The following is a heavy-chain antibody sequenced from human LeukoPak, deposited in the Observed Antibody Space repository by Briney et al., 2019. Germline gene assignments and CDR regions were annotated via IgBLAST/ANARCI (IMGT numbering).Heavy chain of an antibody. D-gene: IGHD4-17*01. V-gene: IGHV3-30*04. CDR1: GFTFRNYA. CDR3: AREDYGAHYFDY. Sequence: PGGSLRLSCAASGFTFRNYAMHWVRQAPGKGLKWVAVISYDGRNKYYADSVKGRFTISRDNSKNTLYLQMNSLRAEDTAVNYCAREDYGAHYFDYWGQGTLVTVSS. CDR2: ISYDGRNK. J-gene: IGHJ4*02.